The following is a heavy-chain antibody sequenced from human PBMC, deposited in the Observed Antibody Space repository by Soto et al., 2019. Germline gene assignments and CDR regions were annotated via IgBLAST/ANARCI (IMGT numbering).Heavy chain of an antibody. CDR2: IKGDGST. J-gene: IGHJ4*02. CDR1: GGSLSHYY. Sequence: QVQLQQWGAGLLKPSETLSLNCAVNGGSLSHYYWSWIRQPPGKGLEWIGEIKGDGSTNYSPSLKRXXTXSXXTSNNQFSLRLYAVTAADTGVYYCARGQEGVVATHWDQGTLVTVSS. V-gene: IGHV4-34*01. CDR3: ARGQEGVVATH. D-gene: IGHD5-12*01.